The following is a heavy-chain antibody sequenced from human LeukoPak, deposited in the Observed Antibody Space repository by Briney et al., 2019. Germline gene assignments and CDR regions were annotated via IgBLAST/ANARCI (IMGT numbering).Heavy chain of an antibody. D-gene: IGHD3-10*01. CDR2: INHSGST. CDR3: ATLLLWFGELYFDY. CDR1: GGSFSGYY. V-gene: IGHV4-34*09. Sequence: SETLSLTCAVYGGSFSGYYWSWIRQPPGKGLEWIGEINHSGSTNYNPSLKSRVTISVDTSKNQFSLKLSSVTAADTAVYYCATLLLWFGELYFDYWGQGTLVTVSS. J-gene: IGHJ4*02.